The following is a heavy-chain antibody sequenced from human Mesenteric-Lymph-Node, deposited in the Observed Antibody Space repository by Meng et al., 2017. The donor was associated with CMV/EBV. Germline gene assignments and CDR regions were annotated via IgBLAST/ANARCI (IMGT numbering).Heavy chain of an antibody. CDR1: GFTFSTSA. J-gene: IGHJ6*02. CDR3: AKGEYRKYSSSWYYYYYGMDV. Sequence: GESLKISCAASGFTFSTSAMTWVRQAPGKGLEWVSTLNGDSDETNYGDSVKGRITISRDNSKNTLYLQMNSLRAEDTAVYYCAKGEYRKYSSSWYYYYYGMDVWGQGTTVTVSS. D-gene: IGHD6-13*01. V-gene: IGHV3-23*01. CDR2: LNGDSDET.